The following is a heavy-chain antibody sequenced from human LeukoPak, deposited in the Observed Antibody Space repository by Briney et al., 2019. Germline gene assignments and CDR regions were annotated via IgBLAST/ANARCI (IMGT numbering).Heavy chain of an antibody. Sequence: SETLSLTCTVSGGSFSSGGYYWIWIRQHPGKGLEWIGYIYQSVSTYYNPSLKSRVTISVDTSKNQFSLKLSSVTAADTAVYYCARGFRGTADYWGQGTLVTVSS. J-gene: IGHJ4*02. CDR3: ARGFRGTADY. D-gene: IGHD1-1*01. V-gene: IGHV4-31*03. CDR1: GGSFSSGGYY. CDR2: IYQSVST.